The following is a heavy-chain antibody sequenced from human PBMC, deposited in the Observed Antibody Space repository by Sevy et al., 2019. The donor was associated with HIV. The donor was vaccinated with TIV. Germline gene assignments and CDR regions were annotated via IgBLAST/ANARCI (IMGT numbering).Heavy chain of an antibody. V-gene: IGHV1-69*06. CDR2: IIPIFGTA. J-gene: IGHJ3*02. D-gene: IGHD6-13*01. CDR3: ARVIAAAGTGAFDI. CDR1: GGTFSSYA. Sequence: ASVKVSCKASGGTFSSYAISWVRQAPGQGLEWMGGIIPIFGTANYAQKFQGRVTITANKSTSTAYMELGSLRSEDTAVDYCARVIAAAGTGAFDIWGQGTMVTVSS.